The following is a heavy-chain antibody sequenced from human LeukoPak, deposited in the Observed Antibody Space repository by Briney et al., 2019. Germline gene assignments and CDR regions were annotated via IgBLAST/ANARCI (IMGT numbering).Heavy chain of an antibody. J-gene: IGHJ6*03. CDR2: ISSSSSYI. Sequence: PGGSLRLSCAASGFTFSSYSMNWVRQAPGKGLEWVSSISSSSSYIYYADSVKGRFTISRDNAKNSLYLQMNSLRAEDTAVYYCARPRITIFGVVTYYYYYMDVWGKGTTVTVSS. CDR1: GFTFSSYS. V-gene: IGHV3-21*01. CDR3: ARPRITIFGVVTYYYYYMDV. D-gene: IGHD3-3*01.